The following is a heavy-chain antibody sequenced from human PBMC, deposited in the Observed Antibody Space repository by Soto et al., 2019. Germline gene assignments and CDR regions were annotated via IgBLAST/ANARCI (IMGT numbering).Heavy chain of an antibody. J-gene: IGHJ4*02. CDR1: GFPFNNAW. Sequence: GGSLRLSCAASGFPFNNAWMSWVRQAPGRGLEWVGRIKSRSDGGTADYTAPVKGRFTISRDDSENILYLQMSSLKTEDTALYSCTTHYRTITHWGQGTLVTVYS. CDR3: TTHYRTITH. CDR2: IKSRSDGGTA. D-gene: IGHD1-26*01. V-gene: IGHV3-15*01.